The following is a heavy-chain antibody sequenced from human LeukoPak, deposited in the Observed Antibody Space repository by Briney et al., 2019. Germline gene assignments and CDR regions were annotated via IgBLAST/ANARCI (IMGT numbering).Heavy chain of an antibody. V-gene: IGHV3-74*01. CDR3: ARDGVSTVDFDY. J-gene: IGHJ4*02. D-gene: IGHD1-14*01. Sequence: GGSLRLSCAASGFTVSTYWMHWVRHAPGEGLVWVSRITKDGSDTVYAVSVRGRFTISRDNAKSTLYLQINSLRAEDTAVYYCARDGVSTVDFDYWGRGTLVTVSS. CDR2: ITKDGSDT. CDR1: GFTVSTYW.